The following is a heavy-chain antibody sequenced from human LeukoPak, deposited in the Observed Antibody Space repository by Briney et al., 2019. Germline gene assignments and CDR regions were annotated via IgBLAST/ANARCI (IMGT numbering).Heavy chain of an antibody. CDR2: INPNSGGT. CDR1: GYTFTGHY. V-gene: IGHV1-2*02. J-gene: IGHJ4*02. CDR3: ARDGETVTTYHY. D-gene: IGHD4-17*01. Sequence: ASVRVSCKASGYTFTGHYMHWVRQAPGQGLEWMGWINPNSGGTNYAQKFQGRVTMTRDTSISTAYMELSRLRSDDTAVYYCARDGETVTTYHYWGQGTLVTVSS.